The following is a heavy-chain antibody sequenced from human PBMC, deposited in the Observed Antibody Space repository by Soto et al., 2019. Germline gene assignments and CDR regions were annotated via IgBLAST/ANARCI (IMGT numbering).Heavy chain of an antibody. CDR1: GYTFTSYG. V-gene: IGHV1-18*04. CDR2: ISAYNGNT. D-gene: IGHD6-13*01. CDR3: ARVVNFEQQIGSSPYYGMDV. Sequence: GASVKVSCKASGYTFTSYGISWVRQAPGQGLEWMGWISAYNGNTNYAQKLQGRVTMTTDTSTSTAYMELRSLRSDDTAVYYCARVVNFEQQIGSSPYYGMDVWGQGTTVTVSS. J-gene: IGHJ6*02.